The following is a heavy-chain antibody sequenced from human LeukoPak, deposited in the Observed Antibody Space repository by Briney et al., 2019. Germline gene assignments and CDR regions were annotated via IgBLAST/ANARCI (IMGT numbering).Heavy chain of an antibody. D-gene: IGHD6-13*01. J-gene: IGHJ6*02. CDR3: ARGKRSSWSDGFYYYGMDV. Sequence: SETLSLTCAVYGGSFSGYYWSWIRQPPGKGLEWIGEINHSGSTNYNPSLKSRVTISVDTSKNQFSLKLSSVTAADTAVYYCARGKRSSWSDGFYYYGMDVWGQGTMVTVSS. CDR2: INHSGST. CDR1: GGSFSGYY. V-gene: IGHV4-34*01.